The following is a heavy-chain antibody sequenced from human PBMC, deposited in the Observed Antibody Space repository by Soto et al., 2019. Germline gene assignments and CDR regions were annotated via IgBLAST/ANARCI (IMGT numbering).Heavy chain of an antibody. CDR2: LSTDGSTP. Sequence: QVQLVESGGGVVQPGESLRLSCAASGFIFGSYAMNWVRQVPGKGPEWVAVLSTDGSTPYYADSVRGRFTISRDNSKSTLFLQMNSLRPEDTAIYFCAKSYDLRSPYLSFGDQRDPWGQGTLVTVSS. CDR1: GFIFGSYA. J-gene: IGHJ5*02. CDR3: AKSYDLRSPYLSFGDQRDP. V-gene: IGHV3-30*16. D-gene: IGHD3-3*01.